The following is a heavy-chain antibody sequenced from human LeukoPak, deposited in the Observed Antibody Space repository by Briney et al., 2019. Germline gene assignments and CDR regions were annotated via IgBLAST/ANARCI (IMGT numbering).Heavy chain of an antibody. J-gene: IGHJ4*02. CDR3: ARWSRGRRGPAGRSVSVVAARPSFDY. D-gene: IGHD2-15*01. Sequence: GTSVKVSCKASGFTFTSSAMQWVRQARGQRLEWIGWIVVGSGNTNYAQKFQERVTITRDMSTSTAYMELSSLRSEDTAVYYCARWSRGRRGPAGRSVSVVAARPSFDYWGQGTLVTASS. CDR2: IVVGSGNT. V-gene: IGHV1-58*02. CDR1: GFTFTSSA.